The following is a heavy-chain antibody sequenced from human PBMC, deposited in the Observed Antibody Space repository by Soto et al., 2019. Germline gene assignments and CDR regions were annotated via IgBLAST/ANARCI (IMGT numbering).Heavy chain of an antibody. CDR2: IWYDGSNK. D-gene: IGHD1-26*01. V-gene: IGHV3-33*01. CDR3: ARDRGVGANNWFDP. CDR1: GFTFSSYG. Sequence: VQLVESGGGVVQPGRSLRLSCAASGFTFSSYGMHWVRQAPGKGLEWVAVIWYDGSNKYYADSVKGRFTISRDNSKNTLYLQMNSLRAEDTAVYYCARDRGVGANNWFDPWGQGTLVTVSS. J-gene: IGHJ5*02.